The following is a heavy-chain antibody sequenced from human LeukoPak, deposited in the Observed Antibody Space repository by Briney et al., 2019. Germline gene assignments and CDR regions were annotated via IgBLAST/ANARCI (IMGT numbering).Heavy chain of an antibody. CDR1: GYTFTSYY. V-gene: IGHV1-46*01. D-gene: IGHD2-15*01. CDR2: INPSGGST. CDR3: ARDGSLGYMDV. Sequence: ASVKVSCKASGYTFTSYYMHWVRQAPGQGLEWMGIINPSGGSTSYAQKFQGRVTMTRDTSISTAYMELSRLRSDDTAVYYCARDGSLGYMDVWGKGTTVTGSS. J-gene: IGHJ6*03.